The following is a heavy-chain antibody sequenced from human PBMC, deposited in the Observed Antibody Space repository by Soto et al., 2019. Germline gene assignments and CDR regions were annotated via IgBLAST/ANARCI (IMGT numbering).Heavy chain of an antibody. J-gene: IGHJ4*02. CDR3: SVTTGTSITGPTG. Sequence: QVQLVQSGAEVKKPGSSVKVSCKASGGRFSRHTVSWVRQAPGQGLEWVGGIIPIFGTTNYGNILRGRVTIIADASTGTAYMELSSLRSDDTAVYYCSVTTGTSITGPTGWGQGTLVTVSS. CDR2: IIPIFGTT. V-gene: IGHV1-69*01. CDR1: GGRFSRHT. D-gene: IGHD4-17*01.